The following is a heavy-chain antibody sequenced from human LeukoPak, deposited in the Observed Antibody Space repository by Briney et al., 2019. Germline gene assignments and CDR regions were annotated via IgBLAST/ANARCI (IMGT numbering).Heavy chain of an antibody. D-gene: IGHD3-22*01. CDR1: GYTFNNYA. V-gene: IGHV1-8*02. Sequence: ASVKVSCKASGYTFNNYAINWVRQATGQGLEWMGWMNPNSGNTGYAQKFQGRVTMTRNTSISTAYMELSSLRSEDTAVYYCARIYDSSGYYFDYWGQGTLVTVSS. J-gene: IGHJ4*02. CDR3: ARIYDSSGYYFDY. CDR2: MNPNSGNT.